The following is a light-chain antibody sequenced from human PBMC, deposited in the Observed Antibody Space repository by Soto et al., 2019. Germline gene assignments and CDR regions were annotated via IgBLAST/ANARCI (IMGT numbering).Light chain of an antibody. Sequence: QSVLTQPPSVSGAPGQRVSISCTGSTSNIGAPYDVHWYQHLPGTAPKLLIYSNINRPSGVPDRFSGSKSGTSASLAITGLQAEDEADYYCHSYDSRLSASVFGGGTKLTVL. CDR2: SNI. J-gene: IGLJ3*02. V-gene: IGLV1-40*01. CDR1: TSNIGAPYD. CDR3: HSYDSRLSASV.